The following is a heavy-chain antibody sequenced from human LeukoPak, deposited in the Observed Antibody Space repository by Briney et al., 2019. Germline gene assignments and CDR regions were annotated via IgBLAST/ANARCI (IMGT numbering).Heavy chain of an antibody. CDR2: ISSSSSYI. V-gene: IGHV3-21*01. CDR1: GFTFSSYS. D-gene: IGHD2-15*01. J-gene: IGHJ4*02. Sequence: GGSLRLSCAASGFTFSSYSMNWVRQAPGKGLEWVSSISSSSSYIYYAVSVKGRFTISRDNAKNSLYLQMNSLRAEDTAVYYCARDQEDYFDYWGQGTLVTVSS. CDR3: ARDQEDYFDY.